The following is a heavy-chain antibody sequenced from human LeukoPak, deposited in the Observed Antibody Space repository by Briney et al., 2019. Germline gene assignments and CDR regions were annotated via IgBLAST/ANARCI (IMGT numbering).Heavy chain of an antibody. Sequence: GGSLRLSCAASGFTFSSYGMSWVRQAPGKGLEWVSAISGSGGSTYYADSVKGRFTISRDNAKNSLYLQMNSLRAEDTAVYYCARDGYNYAFDIWGQGTMVTVSS. D-gene: IGHD5-24*01. CDR1: GFTFSSYG. J-gene: IGHJ3*02. CDR2: ISGSGGST. CDR3: ARDGYNYAFDI. V-gene: IGHV3-23*01.